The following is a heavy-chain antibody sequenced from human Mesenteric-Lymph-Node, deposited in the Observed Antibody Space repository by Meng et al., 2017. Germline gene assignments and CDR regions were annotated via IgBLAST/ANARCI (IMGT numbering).Heavy chain of an antibody. V-gene: IGHV4-61*02. Sequence: SETLSLTCTVSGGSINSGNFYWSWIRQPAGLGLEWIGRIHTSGSTKYNPSLNSRVTISVDTSKNQFSLELSSVTAADTAVYYCARGIGASNDDYWGQGTLVTVSS. D-gene: IGHD4-11*01. CDR3: ARGIGASNDDY. CDR2: IHTSGST. CDR1: GGSINSGNFY. J-gene: IGHJ4*02.